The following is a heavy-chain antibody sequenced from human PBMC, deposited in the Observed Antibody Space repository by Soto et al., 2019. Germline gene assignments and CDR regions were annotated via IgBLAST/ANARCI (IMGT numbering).Heavy chain of an antibody. V-gene: IGHV3-23*01. D-gene: IGHD4-17*01. Sequence: GGSLRLSCAASGFTFTIYAMTWVRQAPGKGLEWVSTISANGGGTYYADSVKGRFTISRDNSKNTMSLQMNSLRAEDTAVYYCAKLMTTVTTAFHYWGQGTLVTVSS. CDR2: ISANGGGT. J-gene: IGHJ4*02. CDR3: AKLMTTVTTAFHY. CDR1: GFTFTIYA.